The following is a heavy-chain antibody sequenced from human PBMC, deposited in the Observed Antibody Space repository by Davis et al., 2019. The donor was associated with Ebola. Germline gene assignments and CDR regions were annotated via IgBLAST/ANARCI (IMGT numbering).Heavy chain of an antibody. J-gene: IGHJ4*02. CDR3: ARDFGGSSSGY. CDR1: GFTFSSYG. V-gene: IGHV3-30*02. D-gene: IGHD3-16*01. Sequence: GESLKISCAASGFTFSSYGMHWVRQAPGKGLEWVAFIRHDGSNKNYADSVKGRFTISRDNSKNTLYLQMNSLRAEDTAVYYCARDFGGSSSGYWGQGTLVTVSS. CDR2: IRHDGSNK.